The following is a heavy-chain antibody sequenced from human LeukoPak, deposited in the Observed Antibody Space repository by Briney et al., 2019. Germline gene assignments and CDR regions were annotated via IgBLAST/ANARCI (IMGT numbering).Heavy chain of an antibody. D-gene: IGHD2-21*01. CDR1: GYTFTGYY. J-gene: IGHJ6*02. V-gene: IGHV1-2*02. CDR3: ARDLVFLGGTYVHYGMDV. Sequence: ASVKVSCKASGYTFTGYYIHWVRQAPGQGLEWMGWINPDSGVTNYAQKFQGRVTMTRDTSISTAYMELRRLRSDDTAVYYCARDLVFLGGTYVHYGMDVWSQEPTVTVSS. CDR2: INPDSGVT.